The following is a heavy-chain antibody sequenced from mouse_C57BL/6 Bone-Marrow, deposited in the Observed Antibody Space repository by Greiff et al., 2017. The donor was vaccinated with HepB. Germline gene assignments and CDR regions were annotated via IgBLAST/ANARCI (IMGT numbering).Heavy chain of an antibody. CDR2: IYPGDGDT. V-gene: IGHV1-82*01. CDR3: ARGMVGVAMDY. D-gene: IGHD2-3*01. CDR1: GYAFSSSW. J-gene: IGHJ4*01. Sequence: VKLQQSGPELVKPGASVKISCKASGYAFSSSWMNWVKQRPGKGLEWIGRIYPGDGDTNYNGKFKGKATLTADKSSSTAYMQLSSLTSEDSAVYFCARGMVGVAMDYWGQGTSVTVSS.